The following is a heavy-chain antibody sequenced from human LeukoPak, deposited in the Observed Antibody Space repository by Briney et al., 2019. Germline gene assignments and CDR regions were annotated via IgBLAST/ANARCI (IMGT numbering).Heavy chain of an antibody. Sequence: PGGSLRLSCAASGFTFSSYAMSWVRQAPGKGLEWVSYISSSGSTIYYADSMKGRFTISRDNAKNSLYLQMNSLRAEDTAVYYCARDIVVVPARSGDYWGQGTLVTVSS. V-gene: IGHV3-48*03. J-gene: IGHJ4*02. CDR2: ISSSGSTI. CDR1: GFTFSSYA. CDR3: ARDIVVVPARSGDY. D-gene: IGHD2-2*01.